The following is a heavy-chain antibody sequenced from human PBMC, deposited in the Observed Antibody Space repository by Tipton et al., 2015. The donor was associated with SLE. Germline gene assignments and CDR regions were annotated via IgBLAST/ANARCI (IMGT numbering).Heavy chain of an antibody. CDR1: GASISSYY. CDR3: ARARGAAGKDLDY. V-gene: IGHV4-59*01. D-gene: IGHD6-13*01. CDR2: IYYSGST. J-gene: IGHJ4*02. Sequence: TLSLTCTVSGASISSYYWSWIRQPPGKGLEWIGYIYYSGSTNYNPSLKSRVTISVDTSKNQFSLKLSSVTAADTAVYYCARARGAAGKDLDYWGQGTLVTVSS.